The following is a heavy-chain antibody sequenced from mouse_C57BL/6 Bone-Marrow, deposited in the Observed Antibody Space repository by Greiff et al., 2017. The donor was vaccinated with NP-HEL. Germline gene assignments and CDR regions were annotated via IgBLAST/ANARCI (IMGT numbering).Heavy chain of an antibody. Sequence: QVQLKESGPGLVQPSQSLSISCTASGFSLTGYCVHWVRQSPGQGLEWLGVIWRGGSTDYYAAFMSSLATINDNSKSQVFFKMNRLLAGETAIYTCAKGVYSNYGRWYFDDWGTGTTVTVSS. D-gene: IGHD2-5*01. CDR3: AKGVYSNYGRWYFDD. V-gene: IGHV2-5*01. CDR1: GFSLTGYC. CDR2: IWRGGST. J-gene: IGHJ1*03.